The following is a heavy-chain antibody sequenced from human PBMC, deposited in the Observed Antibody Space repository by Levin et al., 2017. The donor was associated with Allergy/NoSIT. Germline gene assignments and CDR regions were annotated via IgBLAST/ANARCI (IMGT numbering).Heavy chain of an antibody. V-gene: IGHV3-23*01. J-gene: IGHJ4*02. Sequence: GESLKISCAASGFTFSSYAMIWVRQAPGKGLEWVSAISGGGGGTYYADSVKGRFTISRDSSKNTLFLQMNSLRAEDTAVYYCAKGKSSSCYDSADYWGQGTLVTVSS. CDR3: AKGKSSSCYDSADY. CDR2: ISGGGGGT. D-gene: IGHD2-2*01. CDR1: GFTFSSYA.